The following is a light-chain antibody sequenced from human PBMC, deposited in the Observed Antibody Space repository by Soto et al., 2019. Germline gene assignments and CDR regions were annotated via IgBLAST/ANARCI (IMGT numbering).Light chain of an antibody. Sequence: DIQMTQSPSSLSASVGDRVTITCRASQSIRNYSNWYQQKPGKAPKLLIYAASSLQSGVPSRFSGSGSGTDFTLTFSSLQPEDFATYYCQQSYSAPYTFGQGTKLEIK. CDR1: QSIRNY. CDR3: QQSYSAPYT. V-gene: IGKV1-39*01. J-gene: IGKJ2*01. CDR2: AAS.